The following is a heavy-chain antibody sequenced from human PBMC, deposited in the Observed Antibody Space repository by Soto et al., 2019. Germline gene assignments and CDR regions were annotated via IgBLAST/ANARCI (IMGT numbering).Heavy chain of an antibody. J-gene: IGHJ6*02. CDR2: IVVGSGNT. CDR1: GYTFTGYG. CDR3: AADPLYIVGATNDYYYYGMDV. D-gene: IGHD1-26*01. V-gene: IGHV1-58*01. Sequence: SVKRSCKAAGYTFTGYGVSWVRQAREQRLEWIGWIVVGSGNTNYAQKFQERVTITRDMSTSTAYMELSSLRSEDTAVYYCAADPLYIVGATNDYYYYGMDVWGQGTTVTVSS.